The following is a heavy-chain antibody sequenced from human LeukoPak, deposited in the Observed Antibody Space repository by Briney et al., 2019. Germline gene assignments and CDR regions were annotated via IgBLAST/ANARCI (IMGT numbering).Heavy chain of an antibody. CDR3: ARGRYCSGGSCYKDY. CDR2: IYYSGST. D-gene: IGHD2-15*01. CDR1: GGSISSSSYY. Sequence: SSETLSLTCTVSGGSISSSSYYWGWIRQPPGKGLEWIGSIYYSGSTYYNPSLKSRVTISVDTSKNQFSLKLSSATAADTAVYYCARGRYCSGGSCYKDYWGQGTLVTVSS. V-gene: IGHV4-39*07. J-gene: IGHJ4*02.